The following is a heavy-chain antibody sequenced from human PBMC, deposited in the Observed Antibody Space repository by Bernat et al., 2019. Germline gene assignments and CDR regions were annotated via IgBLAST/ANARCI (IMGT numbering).Heavy chain of an antibody. CDR2: IYYSGST. V-gene: IGHV4-59*01. D-gene: IGHD3-10*01. J-gene: IGHJ4*02. Sequence: QVQLQESGPGLVKPSETLSLTCTVSGGSISSYYWSWIRQPPGKGLEGIGYIYYSGSTNYNPSLKSRVTISVDTSKNQFSLKLSSVTAADTAVYYCASLYGSDVDYWGQGTLVTVSS. CDR1: GGSISSYY. CDR3: ASLYGSDVDY.